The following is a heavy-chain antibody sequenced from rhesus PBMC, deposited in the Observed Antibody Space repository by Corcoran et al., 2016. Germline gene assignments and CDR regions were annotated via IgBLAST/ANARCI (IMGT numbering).Heavy chain of an antibody. CDR2: IYGSGSST. CDR1: GGSISSSY. Sequence: QLQLQESGPGLVKPSETLSVTCAVSGGSISSSYWSWIRQAPGKGLEWIGYIYGSGSSTNYNTALKSRVTLSGDTSNNKCSLSLSSVTAAYTAVYYWASLYWGDYYDSYYFDYWGQGVLVTVAS. D-gene: IGHD3-34*01. CDR3: ASLYWGDYYDSYYFDY. J-gene: IGHJ4*01. V-gene: IGHV4-169*02.